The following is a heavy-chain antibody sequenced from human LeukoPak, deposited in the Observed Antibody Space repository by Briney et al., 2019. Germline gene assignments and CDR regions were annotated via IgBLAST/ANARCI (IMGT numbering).Heavy chain of an antibody. CDR1: GFTFSSYS. CDR3: ARVLIAVAGTRAYYFDY. Sequence: PGGSLRLSCAASGFTFSSYSMNSVRQAPGKGLEWVSSISSSSSYIYYADSVKGRFTISRDNAKNSLYLQMNSLRAEDTAVYYCARVLIAVAGTRAYYFDYWGQGTLVTVSS. V-gene: IGHV3-21*01. D-gene: IGHD6-19*01. J-gene: IGHJ4*02. CDR2: ISSSSSYI.